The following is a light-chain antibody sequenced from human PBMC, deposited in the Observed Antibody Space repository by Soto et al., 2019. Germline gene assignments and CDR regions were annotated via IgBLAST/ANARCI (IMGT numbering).Light chain of an antibody. Sequence: DFVMTQSPLSLPVTPGEPASISCRSSQSLLHSNGYNYLDWYLQQPGQSPQLLIYLGSNRASGVPDRFRGRGSGPDFTLKISRVEAEDVGGYYCMQALQTPLTFGGGTKVEIK. CDR2: LGS. J-gene: IGKJ4*01. CDR1: QSLLHSNGYNY. CDR3: MQALQTPLT. V-gene: IGKV2-28*01.